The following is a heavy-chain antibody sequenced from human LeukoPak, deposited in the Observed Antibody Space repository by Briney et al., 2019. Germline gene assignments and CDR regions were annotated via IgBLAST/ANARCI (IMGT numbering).Heavy chain of an antibody. V-gene: IGHV1-69*13. Sequence: GASVKVSCKASGGTFSSYAISWVRQAPGQGLEWMGGIIPIFGTAYYAQKFQGRVTITADESTSTAYMELSSLRSEDTVVYYCARGGGGIAAAQDWGQGTLVTVSS. CDR1: GGTFSSYA. CDR2: IIPIFGTA. CDR3: ARGGGGIAAAQD. D-gene: IGHD6-13*01. J-gene: IGHJ4*02.